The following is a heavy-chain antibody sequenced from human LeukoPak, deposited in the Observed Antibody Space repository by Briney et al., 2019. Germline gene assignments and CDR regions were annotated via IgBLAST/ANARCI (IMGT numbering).Heavy chain of an antibody. CDR3: ARRPTFNDYGTGDYFDY. CDR2: IRYDGSNK. J-gene: IGHJ4*02. V-gene: IGHV3-30*02. Sequence: GGSLTLSCAASGFTFDDHGMSWVRQAPGKGLEWVAFIRYDGSNKYYADSVKGRFTISRDNSKNTLYLQMNSLRAEDTAVYYCARRPTFNDYGTGDYFDYWGQGTLVTVSS. CDR1: GFTFDDHG. D-gene: IGHD4-17*01.